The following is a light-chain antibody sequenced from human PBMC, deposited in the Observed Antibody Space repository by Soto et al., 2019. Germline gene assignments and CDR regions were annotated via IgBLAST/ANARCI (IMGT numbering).Light chain of an antibody. CDR2: PAS. CDR3: QQANSFPPWT. V-gene: IGKV1-12*01. J-gene: IGKJ1*01. CDR1: QDIGTW. Sequence: DIQMTQSPSSVSASIGDRVMITCRASQDIGTWLAWYQQKPVQVPNLLMYPASSLHSGVPPRFSGSGSGTEFTLTISSLQPEDFATYYCQQANSFPPWTFGQGTKVDNK.